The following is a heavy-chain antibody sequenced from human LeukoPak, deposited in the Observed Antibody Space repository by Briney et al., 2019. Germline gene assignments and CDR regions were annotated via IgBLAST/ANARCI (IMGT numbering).Heavy chain of an antibody. V-gene: IGHV3-11*03. J-gene: IGHJ1*01. CDR3: ARLPETTVNSEYFQH. D-gene: IGHD4-17*01. Sequence: GGSLRLSCAASGFXFSDYYIIWIRQAPGKGLEWLSYISSSSSYTNYADSVKGRFTISRDNAKNSLYLQMNSLRAEDTAVYYCARLPETTVNSEYFQHWGQGTLVTVSS. CDR2: ISSSSSYT. CDR1: GFXFSDYY.